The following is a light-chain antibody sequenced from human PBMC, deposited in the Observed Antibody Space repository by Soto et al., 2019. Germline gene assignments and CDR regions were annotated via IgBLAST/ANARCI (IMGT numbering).Light chain of an antibody. V-gene: IGKV1-6*01. CDR1: QSVSTY. Sequence: IQMTQFPSSLSASVGDSVTITCWASQSVSTYLNWYQQKPGEAPKLLIYAASSLQSGVPARFSGSGSGTDFTLTISSLQPEDFATYYCLQKYFYPFTFGPGTKVDIK. CDR2: AAS. J-gene: IGKJ3*01. CDR3: LQKYFYPFT.